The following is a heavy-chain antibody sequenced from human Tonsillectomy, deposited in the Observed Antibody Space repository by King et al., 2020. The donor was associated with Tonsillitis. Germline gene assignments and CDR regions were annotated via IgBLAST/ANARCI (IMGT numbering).Heavy chain of an antibody. CDR3: VRCARDRWDIAAAGLDY. CDR2: ISYDGSNK. D-gene: IGHD6-13*01. J-gene: IGHJ4*02. Sequence: QLVQSGGGVVQPGRSLRLSCAASGFIFSSYAVHWVRQAPGKGLEWVAVISYDGSNKYYGDSVKGRFTISRDNSKDTLYLQMSSLRADDTAVYYCVRCARDRWDIAAAGLDYWGQGTLVTVSS. CDR1: GFIFSSYA. V-gene: IGHV3-30-3*01.